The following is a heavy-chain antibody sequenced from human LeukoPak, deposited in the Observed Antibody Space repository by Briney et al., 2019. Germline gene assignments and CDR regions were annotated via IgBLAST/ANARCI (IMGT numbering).Heavy chain of an antibody. Sequence: GASVKVSCKASGYTFTGYYMHWVRQAPGQGLEWMGWINPNSGGTNYAQKFQGWVTMTRDTSISTAYVELSRLRSDDTAVYYCARAVFGVVTYFDYWGQGTLVTVSS. V-gene: IGHV1-2*04. CDR1: GYTFTGYY. CDR3: ARAVFGVVTYFDY. CDR2: INPNSGGT. J-gene: IGHJ4*02. D-gene: IGHD3-3*01.